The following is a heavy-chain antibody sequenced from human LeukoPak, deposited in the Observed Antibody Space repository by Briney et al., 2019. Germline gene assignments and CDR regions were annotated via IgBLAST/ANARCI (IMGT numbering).Heavy chain of an antibody. CDR2: INPSGGST. J-gene: IGHJ3*02. D-gene: IGHD4-17*01. V-gene: IGHV1-46*01. Sequence: GASVKVSCKASGYTFTSYYMHWVRQAPGQGLEWMGIINPSGGSTSYAQKFQGRATMTRDTSTSTVYMELSSLRSEDTAVYYCARDSRRNDYGDYGDAFDIWGQGTMVTVSS. CDR1: GYTFTSYY. CDR3: ARDSRRNDYGDYGDAFDI.